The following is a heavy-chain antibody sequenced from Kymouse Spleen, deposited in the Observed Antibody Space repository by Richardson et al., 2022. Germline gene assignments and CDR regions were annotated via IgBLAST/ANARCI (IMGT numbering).Heavy chain of an antibody. CDR2: IWYDGSNK. V-gene: IGHV3-33*01. CDR3: ARTYYDFWSGYYADYYYYGMDV. D-gene: IGHD3-3*01. J-gene: IGHJ6*02. CDR1: GFTFSSYG. Sequence: QVQLVESGGGVVQPGRSLRLSCAASGFTFSSYGMHWVRQAPGKGLEWVAVIWYDGSNKYYADSVKGRFTISRDNSKNTLYLQMNSLRAEDTAVYYCARTYYDFWSGYYADYYYYGMDVWGQGTTVTVSS.